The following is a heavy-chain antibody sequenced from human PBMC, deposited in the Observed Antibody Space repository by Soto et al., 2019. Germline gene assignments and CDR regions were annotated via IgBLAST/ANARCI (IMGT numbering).Heavy chain of an antibody. Sequence: QVQLVQSGAEVKKPGASVKVSCKASGYTFTSYYMHWVRQAPGQGLEWMGIINPSGGSTSYAQKFQGRVTMTTDTSTSTVYMELSSLRSEDTAVYYCARDNLGYCSGGSCYSGMDVWGQGTTVTVSS. J-gene: IGHJ6*02. CDR1: GYTFTSYY. D-gene: IGHD2-15*01. V-gene: IGHV1-46*01. CDR3: ARDNLGYCSGGSCYSGMDV. CDR2: INPSGGST.